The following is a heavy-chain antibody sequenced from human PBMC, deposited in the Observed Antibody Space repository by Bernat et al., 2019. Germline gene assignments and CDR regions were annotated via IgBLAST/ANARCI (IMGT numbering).Heavy chain of an antibody. J-gene: IGHJ4*02. D-gene: IGHD3-22*01. CDR2: IWYDGSNK. CDR3: ARVGDSSGYYDGYYFDY. V-gene: IGHV3-33*01. Sequence: QVQLVESGGGVVQPGRSLRLSCAASGFTFSSYGMHWVRQAPGKGLEWVAVIWYDGSNKYYADSVKGRFTISRDNSTNTLYLQMNSQRAEYTAVYYFARVGDSSGYYDGYYFDYWGQGTLVTVSS. CDR1: GFTFSSYG.